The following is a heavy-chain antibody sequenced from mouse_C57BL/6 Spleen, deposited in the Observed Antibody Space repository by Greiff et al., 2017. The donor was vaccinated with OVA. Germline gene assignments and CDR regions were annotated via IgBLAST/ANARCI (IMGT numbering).Heavy chain of an antibody. D-gene: IGHD1-1*01. V-gene: IGHV5-4*01. Sequence: EVKLMESGGGLVKPGGSLKLSCAASGFTFSSYAMSWVRQTPEKRLEWVATISDGGSYTYYPDNVKGRFTISRDNAKNNLYLQMSHLKSEDTAMYYCAREDYGSSDFDYWGQGTTLTVSS. CDR2: ISDGGSYT. CDR3: AREDYGSSDFDY. J-gene: IGHJ2*01. CDR1: GFTFSSYA.